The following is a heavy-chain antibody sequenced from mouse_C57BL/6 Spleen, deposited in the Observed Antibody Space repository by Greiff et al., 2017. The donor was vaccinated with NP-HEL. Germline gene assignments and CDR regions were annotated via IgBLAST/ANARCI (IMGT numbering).Heavy chain of an antibody. CDR2: IYPGDGDT. D-gene: IGHD1-1*01. CDR3: ARWYYGSFHYFDY. J-gene: IGHJ2*01. CDR1: GYAFSSYW. V-gene: IGHV1-80*01. Sequence: QVQLKQSGAELVKPGASVKISCKASGYAFSSYWMNWVKQRPGKGLEWIGQIYPGDGDTNYNGKFKGKATLTADKSSSTAYMQLSSLTSEDSAVYFCARWYYGSFHYFDYWGQGTTLTVSS.